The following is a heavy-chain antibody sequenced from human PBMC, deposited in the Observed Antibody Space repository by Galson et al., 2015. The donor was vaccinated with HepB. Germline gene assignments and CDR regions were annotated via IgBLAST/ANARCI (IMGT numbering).Heavy chain of an antibody. D-gene: IGHD3-10*01. CDR3: ARQWFGELSAIDY. J-gene: IGHJ4*02. CDR2: ISYDGSNK. V-gene: IGHV3-30*04. CDR1: GFTFSSYA. Sequence: SLSLSCAASGFTFSSYAMHWVRQAPGKGLEWVAVISYDGSNKYYADSVKGRFTISRDNSKNTLYLQMNGLRAEDTAVYYCARQWFGELSAIDYWGQGTLVTVSS.